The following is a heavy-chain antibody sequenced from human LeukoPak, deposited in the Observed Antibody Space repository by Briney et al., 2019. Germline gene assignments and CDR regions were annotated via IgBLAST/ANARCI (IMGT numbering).Heavy chain of an antibody. Sequence: GGSLRLSCAASGFTFSDYYMSWIRQAPGKGLEWVSYISSSGSTIYYADSVKGRFTISRDNAKNSLYLQMNSLRAEDTAVYYCARVGAYCGGDCSPRWKYFQHWGQGTLVTVSS. D-gene: IGHD2-21*02. V-gene: IGHV3-11*01. CDR2: ISSSGSTI. CDR3: ARVGAYCGGDCSPRWKYFQH. CDR1: GFTFSDYY. J-gene: IGHJ1*01.